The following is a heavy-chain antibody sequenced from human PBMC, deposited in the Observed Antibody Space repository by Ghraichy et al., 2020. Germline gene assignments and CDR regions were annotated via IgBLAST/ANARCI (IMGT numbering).Heavy chain of an antibody. V-gene: IGHV3-15*01. Sequence: GESLNISCAASGFNFTNAWMSWFRQAPGKGLECVGRIKTKAEGGTTDYSTSMKGRFTISRDDSQNTLYLQMNSLKTEDTAVYYCTTDAFYDSIWGNYRFYFDYWGQGTLITVSS. CDR3: TTDAFYDSIWGNYRFYFDY. D-gene: IGHD3-16*02. J-gene: IGHJ4*02. CDR1: GFNFTNAW. CDR2: IKTKAEGGTT.